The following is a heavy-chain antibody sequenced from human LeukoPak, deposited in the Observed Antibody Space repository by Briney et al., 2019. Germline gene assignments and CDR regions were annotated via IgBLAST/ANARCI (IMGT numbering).Heavy chain of an antibody. J-gene: IGHJ4*02. Sequence: GESLKISCKGSGYSFTSYWIGWVRQMPGKGLEWMGIIYPGDSDTRYSPSFQGQVTISADKSISTAYLQWSSLKASDTAMYYCESNVGDSSGYLYFDYWGQGTLVTVSS. D-gene: IGHD3-22*01. CDR2: IYPGDSDT. CDR1: GYSFTSYW. CDR3: ESNVGDSSGYLYFDY. V-gene: IGHV5-51*01.